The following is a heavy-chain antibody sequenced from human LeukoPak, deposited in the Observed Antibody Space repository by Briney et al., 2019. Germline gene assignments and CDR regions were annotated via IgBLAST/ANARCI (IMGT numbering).Heavy chain of an antibody. CDR2: INPSGGST. CDR3: ARSVAGYSSEGNWFDP. J-gene: IGHJ5*02. D-gene: IGHD6-19*01. V-gene: IGHV1-46*01. Sequence: ASVKVSCKASGYTFTSYYMHWVRQAPGQGLEWMGIINPSGGSTSYAQKFQGRVTMTRDTSTSTVYMELSSLRSEDTAVYHCARSVAGYSSEGNWFDPWGQGTLVTVSS. CDR1: GYTFTSYY.